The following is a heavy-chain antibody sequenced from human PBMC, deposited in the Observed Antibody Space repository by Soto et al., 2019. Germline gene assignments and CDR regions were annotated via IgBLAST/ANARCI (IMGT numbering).Heavy chain of an antibody. CDR3: ARDLDGLHDDTSGPFPRPG. CDR2: IHSSGSI. CDR1: GGSISSDDYY. Sequence: LSPTCTVSGGSISSDDYYWSWIRQAPGRGLEWIGYIHSSGSIYDNPSLKSRATMSIDRAGNQFSLKVSSVTVADTAVYYCARDLDGLHDDTSGPFPRPGWGQGTLVTVSS. D-gene: IGHD3-22*01. V-gene: IGHV4-30-4*01. J-gene: IGHJ1*01.